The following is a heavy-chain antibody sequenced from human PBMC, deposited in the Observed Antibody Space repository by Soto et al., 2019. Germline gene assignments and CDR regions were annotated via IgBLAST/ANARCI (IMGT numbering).Heavy chain of an antibody. CDR2: TTYDGGIK. V-gene: IGHV3-30*03. CDR3: PGALENPYFYCGVNV. Sequence: PGGSLRLSCAASGFTFSSYGMEWVRLAPGKGLEWVAATTYDGGIKHYVDSVKGRFTISRDNSKNTLYLQMNSLRVEDTPTYCCPGALENPYFYCGVNVWGQGTPVTVSS. J-gene: IGHJ6*02. D-gene: IGHD1-1*01. CDR1: GFTFSSYG.